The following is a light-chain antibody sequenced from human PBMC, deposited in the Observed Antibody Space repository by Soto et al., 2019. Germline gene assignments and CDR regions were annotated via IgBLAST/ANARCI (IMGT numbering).Light chain of an antibody. CDR3: QQYNSYFFT. V-gene: IGKV1-5*03. CDR1: QTVNTW. J-gene: IGKJ3*01. CDR2: GAS. Sequence: DIQMTQSPSTLSASVEDRVNITCRASQTVNTWLAWYQQKPGKAPKLLIYGASDLQTGVPSRFSGSGSGTEFTLTISSLQTDDIATYFCQQYNSYFFTFGPGTKVDVK.